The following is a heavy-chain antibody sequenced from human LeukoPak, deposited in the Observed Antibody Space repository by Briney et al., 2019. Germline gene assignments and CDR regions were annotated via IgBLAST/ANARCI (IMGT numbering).Heavy chain of an antibody. CDR3: ARIRGYDNYYYYMDV. CDR2: ISAYNGNT. Sequence: ASVKVSCKASGYTFTSYGISWVRQSPGQALEWRGGISAYNGNTNYAQKLQGRVSMTTDTSTSTAYMELRSLRSDDTAVYYCARIRGYDNYYYYMDVWGKGTTVTASS. V-gene: IGHV1-18*01. J-gene: IGHJ6*03. D-gene: IGHD5-12*01. CDR1: GYTFTSYG.